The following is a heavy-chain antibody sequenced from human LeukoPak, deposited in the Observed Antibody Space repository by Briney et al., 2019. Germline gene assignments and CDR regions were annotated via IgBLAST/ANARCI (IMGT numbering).Heavy chain of an antibody. Sequence: SVKVSCKASGGTFSSYAISWVRQAPGQGLEWMGRIIPILGIANYAQKFQGRVTITADKSTSTAYMELSSLRSEDTAVYYCARDSDYYGMDVWGQGTTVTVSS. D-gene: IGHD1-26*01. CDR3: ARDSDYYGMDV. CDR2: IIPILGIA. V-gene: IGHV1-69*04. J-gene: IGHJ6*02. CDR1: GGTFSSYA.